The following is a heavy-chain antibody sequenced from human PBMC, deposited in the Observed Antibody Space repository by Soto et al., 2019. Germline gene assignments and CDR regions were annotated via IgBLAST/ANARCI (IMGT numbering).Heavy chain of an antibody. D-gene: IGHD2-21*02. CDR1: GGSISSGGYY. CDR3: AREYVVTSAFDI. Sequence: KPSETLSLTCTVSGGSISSGGYYWSWIRQHPGKGLEWIGYIYYSGSTYYNPSLKSRVTISVDTSKNQFSLKLGSVTAADTAVYYCAREYVVTSAFDIWGQGTMVTVSS. CDR2: IYYSGST. V-gene: IGHV4-31*03. J-gene: IGHJ3*02.